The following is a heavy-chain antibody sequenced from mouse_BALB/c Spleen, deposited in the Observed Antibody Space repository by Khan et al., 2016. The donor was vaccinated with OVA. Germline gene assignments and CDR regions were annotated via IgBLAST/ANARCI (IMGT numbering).Heavy chain of an antibody. J-gene: IGHJ3*01. CDR2: IRSGGST. D-gene: IGHD2-14*01. CDR3: ARNSYMYDFTY. V-gene: IGHV2-2*01. Sequence: QMQLEESGPGLVQPSQSLSITCTVSGFSLSTYGIHWIRQSQGKGLEWLGVIRSGGSTDYNGAFISRLNITKDNSKSQVFFKMNSLQADDTAIYYCARNSYMYDFTYWGQGTLVTVSA. CDR1: GFSLSTYG.